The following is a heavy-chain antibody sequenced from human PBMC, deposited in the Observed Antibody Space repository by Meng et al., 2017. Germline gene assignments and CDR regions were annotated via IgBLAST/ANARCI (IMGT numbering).Heavy chain of an antibody. J-gene: IGHJ2*01. CDR2: INHSGST. CDR3: ARRRRHTYYYDSSGLHWYFDL. CDR1: GGSFRCYY. Sequence: LLHPWCARLFTPSRTLSLSSAVHGGSFRCYYGILIRQPPGKGLEWIGEINHSGSTNYNPSLKSRVTISVDTSKNQFSLKLSSVTAVDTAVYYCARRRRHTYYYDSSGLHWYFDLWGRGTLVTVSS. V-gene: IGHV4-34*01. D-gene: IGHD3-22*01.